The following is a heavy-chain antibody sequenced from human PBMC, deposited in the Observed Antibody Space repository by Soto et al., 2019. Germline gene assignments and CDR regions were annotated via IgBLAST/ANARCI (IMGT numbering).Heavy chain of an antibody. V-gene: IGHV3-11*01. Sequence: GGSLRLSCAASGFTFSDYYISWIRQAPGKGLEWVSYISSSGSTLYYADSVKGRFTISRDNAKKSVYLQMNTLRAEDTAVYYCARDQGWYKSYFDSWGQGTLVTVSS. D-gene: IGHD6-19*01. CDR2: ISSSGSTL. CDR1: GFTFSDYY. CDR3: ARDQGWYKSYFDS. J-gene: IGHJ4*02.